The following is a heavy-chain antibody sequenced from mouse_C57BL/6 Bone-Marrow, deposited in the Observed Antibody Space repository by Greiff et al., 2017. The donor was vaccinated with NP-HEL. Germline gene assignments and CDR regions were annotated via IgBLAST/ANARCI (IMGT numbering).Heavy chain of an antibody. CDR1: GYTFTSYG. Sequence: QVHVKQSGAELARPGASVKLSCKASGYTFTSYGISWVKQRTGQGLEWIGEIYPRSGNTYYNEKFKGKATLTADKSSSTAYMELRSLTSEDSAVYFCAMCGYYRWYAMDYWGQGTSVTVSS. J-gene: IGHJ4*01. CDR3: AMCGYYRWYAMDY. D-gene: IGHD2-3*01. V-gene: IGHV1-81*01. CDR2: IYPRSGNT.